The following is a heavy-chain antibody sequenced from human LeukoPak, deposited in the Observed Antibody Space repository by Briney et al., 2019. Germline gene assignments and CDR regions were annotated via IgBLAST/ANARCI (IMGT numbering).Heavy chain of an antibody. CDR3: ASHPAHYCSGGSCFYPY. CDR2: ISYDGSNK. D-gene: IGHD2-15*01. V-gene: IGHV3-30*03. Sequence: GRSLRLSCAASGFTFSNYTMHWVRQAPGKGLEWVAVISYDGSNKYYADSVKGRFTISRDNSKNTLYLQVNSLRAEDTAVYYCASHPAHYCSGGSCFYPYWGQGTLVTVSS. J-gene: IGHJ4*02. CDR1: GFTFSNYT.